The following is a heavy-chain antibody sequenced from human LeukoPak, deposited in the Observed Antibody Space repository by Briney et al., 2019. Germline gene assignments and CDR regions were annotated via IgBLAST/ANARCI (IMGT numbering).Heavy chain of an antibody. CDR3: ARERPSGVLQGYYFDY. J-gene: IGHJ4*02. CDR2: ISAYNGNT. CDR1: GYTFTGYG. V-gene: IGHV1-18*01. D-gene: IGHD3-10*01. Sequence: ASVKVSCKASGYTFTGYGISWVRQAPGQGLEWMGWISAYNGNTNYAQKLKGRVNMTTHTSTSTAYMELRSLRSDDTAVYYCARERPSGVLQGYYFDYWGQGTLVTVSS.